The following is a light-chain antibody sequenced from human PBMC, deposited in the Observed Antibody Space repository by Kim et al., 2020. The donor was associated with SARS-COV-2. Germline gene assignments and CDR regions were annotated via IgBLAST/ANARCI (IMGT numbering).Light chain of an antibody. Sequence: EIVMTQSLATLSVSTGERATLSCRASKSVSSNLAWYQQKPGQAPRLLIYGASTRATGIPGRFSGSGSGKDFTLTISSLQSEDFAVYYCQQYSHWPLTFGGGTKVDIK. CDR3: QQYSHWPLT. J-gene: IGKJ4*01. V-gene: IGKV3-15*01. CDR1: KSVSSN. CDR2: GAS.